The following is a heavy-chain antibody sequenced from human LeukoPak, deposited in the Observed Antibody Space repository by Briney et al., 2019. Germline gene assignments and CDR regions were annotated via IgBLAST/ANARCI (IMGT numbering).Heavy chain of an antibody. CDR3: ARATRRDGYNLYYYYYGMDV. D-gene: IGHD5-24*01. J-gene: IGHJ6*02. CDR1: GGSFSGYY. Sequence: KPSETLSLTCAVYGGSFSGYYWSWIRQPPGKGLEWIGEINHSGSTNYNPSLKSRVTISVDTSKNQFSLKLSSVTAADTAVYYCARATRRDGYNLYYYYYGMDVWGQGTTVTVSS. V-gene: IGHV4-34*01. CDR2: INHSGST.